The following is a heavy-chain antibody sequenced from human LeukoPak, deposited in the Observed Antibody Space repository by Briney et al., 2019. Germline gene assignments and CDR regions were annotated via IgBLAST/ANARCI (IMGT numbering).Heavy chain of an antibody. V-gene: IGHV3-23*01. J-gene: IGHJ4*02. Sequence: GGSLRLSCAASGFTFSSYAMSWVRQAPGKGLEWVSAISGSGGSTYYADSVKGRFTISRDNSKNTLYLQMNSLRAEDTAEYYCAKDYYGSGSSHFDYWGQGTLVTVSS. CDR2: ISGSGGST. CDR3: AKDYYGSGSSHFDY. CDR1: GFTFSSYA. D-gene: IGHD3-10*01.